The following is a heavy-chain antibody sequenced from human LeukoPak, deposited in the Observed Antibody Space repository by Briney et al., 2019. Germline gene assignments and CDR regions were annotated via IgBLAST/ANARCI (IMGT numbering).Heavy chain of an antibody. J-gene: IGHJ4*02. V-gene: IGHV3-23*01. CDR1: GFSFSSFA. Sequence: GGSLRLSCVGSGFSFSSFAMTWVRQAPGKGLEWVSTIYGGGTNTFYADSVKGRFTISRDDSKNMQFLEMESLRPEDTAVYFCAKRITVAAGIYFDSWGQGTLVTVSS. CDR2: IYGGGTNT. CDR3: AKRITVAAGIYFDS. D-gene: IGHD6-19*01.